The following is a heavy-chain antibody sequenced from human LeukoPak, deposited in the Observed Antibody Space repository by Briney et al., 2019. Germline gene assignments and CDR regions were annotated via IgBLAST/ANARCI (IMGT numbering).Heavy chain of an antibody. V-gene: IGHV4-59*02. CDR2: IYSSGST. CDR1: GGSVISYF. CDR3: ARDHGDNLGSFDY. Sequence: SETLSLTCTVSGGSVISYFWSWIRQPPGKGLEWIGYIYSSGSTLYNPSLKSRLTISVDTSKKQVSLKLSSVTAADTAVYYCARDHGDNLGSFDYWGQGTLVTVSS. J-gene: IGHJ4*02. D-gene: IGHD4-17*01.